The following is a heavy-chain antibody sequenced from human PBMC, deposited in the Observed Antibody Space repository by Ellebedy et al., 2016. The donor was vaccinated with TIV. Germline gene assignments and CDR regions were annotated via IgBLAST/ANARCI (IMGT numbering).Heavy chain of an antibody. CDR2: ISTYSGNT. D-gene: IGHD2-15*01. V-gene: IGHV1-18*01. J-gene: IGHJ3*02. CDR3: AREADSDALDI. Sequence: AASVKVSCKTSGYTFSRHGLNWVRQAPGQGLEWMGWISTYSGNTKYAQKFQGRVTMTTDTSTGTAYMELRNLTSDDTAVYYCAREADSDALDIWGQGTMVIVSS. CDR1: GYTFSRHG.